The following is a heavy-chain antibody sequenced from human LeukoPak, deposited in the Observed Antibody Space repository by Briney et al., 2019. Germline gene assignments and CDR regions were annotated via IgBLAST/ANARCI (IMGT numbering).Heavy chain of an antibody. J-gene: IGHJ4*02. CDR3: ARGFNSSGYYDY. Sequence: HSGGSLRLSCAASGFTFSSYAMSWVRQAPGKGLEGVSAISGSGGSTYYADSVKGRFTISRDNSKNTLYLQMNSLRAEDTAVYYCARGFNSSGYYDYWGQGTLVTVSS. CDR2: ISGSGGST. V-gene: IGHV3-23*01. CDR1: GFTFSSYA. D-gene: IGHD3-22*01.